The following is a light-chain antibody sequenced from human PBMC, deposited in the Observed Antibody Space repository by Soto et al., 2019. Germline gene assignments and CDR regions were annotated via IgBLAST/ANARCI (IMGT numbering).Light chain of an antibody. CDR1: QGITSY. J-gene: IGKJ1*01. CDR2: STS. CDR3: QQFNSFPRT. Sequence: DIQLTQSPSFLSASVRERFTITCGASQGITSYLAWYQQKPGKAPNLLIYSTSTLQTGVPSRFSGSGSGTEFTLTISSLQPEDFATYYCQQFNSFPRTFGQGTKVDIK. V-gene: IGKV1-9*01.